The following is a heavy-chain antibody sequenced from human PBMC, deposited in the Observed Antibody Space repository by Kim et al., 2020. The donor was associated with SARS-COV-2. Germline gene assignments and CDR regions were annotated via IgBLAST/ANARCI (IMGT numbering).Heavy chain of an antibody. CDR1: GGSISSYY. Sequence: SETLSLTCTVSGGSISSYYWSWIRQPPGKGLEWIGYIYYSGSTNYNPSLKSRVTISVDTSKNQFSLKLRSVTAADTAVYYCARLNYDILTGYYPIVTFDYWGQGTLVTVSS. D-gene: IGHD3-9*01. J-gene: IGHJ4*02. V-gene: IGHV4-59*01. CDR2: IYYSGST. CDR3: ARLNYDILTGYYPIVTFDY.